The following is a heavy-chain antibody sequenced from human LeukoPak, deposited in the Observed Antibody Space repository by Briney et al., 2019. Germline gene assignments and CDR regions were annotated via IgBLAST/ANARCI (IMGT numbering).Heavy chain of an antibody. CDR3: AKDRSSGWSY. CDR2: ISYDGSNK. CDR1: GFTFSSYG. J-gene: IGHJ4*02. Sequence: PGGSLRLSCAASGFTFSSYGMHWVRQAPGKGLEWVAVISYDGSNKYYADSVKGRFTISRDNSKNTLYLQMNSLRAEDTAVYYCAKDRSSGWSYWGQGTLVTVSP. D-gene: IGHD6-19*01. V-gene: IGHV3-30*18.